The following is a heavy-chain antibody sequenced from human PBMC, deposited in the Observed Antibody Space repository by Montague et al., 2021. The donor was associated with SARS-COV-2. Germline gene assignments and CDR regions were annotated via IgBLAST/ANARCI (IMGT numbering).Heavy chain of an antibody. D-gene: IGHD2-15*01. CDR3: ARDQAAKISFKGAFDI. CDR1: GGSISSYY. V-gene: IGHV4-59*01. CDR2: IYYSGTT. Sequence: SETLSLTCTVSGGSISSYYWNWIRETPGKGLEWIGDIYYSGTTNXNPSLKSRVTISLDTPKSQFSLNLNSVTAADTAIYYCARDQAAKISFKGAFDIWGQGRMVTVSS. J-gene: IGHJ3*02.